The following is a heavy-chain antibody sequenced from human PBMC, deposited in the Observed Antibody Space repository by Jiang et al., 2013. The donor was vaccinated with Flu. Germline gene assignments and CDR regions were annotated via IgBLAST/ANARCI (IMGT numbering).Heavy chain of an antibody. CDR2: ISYSGST. CDR3: ARHNGWGSYYYLILDWFDP. CDR1: GGSISSSSYY. Sequence: GLVKPSQTLSLTCTVSGGSISSSSYYWGWIRQPPGKGLEWIGSISYSGSTYYNPSLKSRLTISVDTSKNQFSLKLSSVTAADTAVYYCARHNGWGSYYYLILDWFDPWGQGTLVTVSS. V-gene: IGHV4-39*01. J-gene: IGHJ5*02. D-gene: IGHD3-10*01.